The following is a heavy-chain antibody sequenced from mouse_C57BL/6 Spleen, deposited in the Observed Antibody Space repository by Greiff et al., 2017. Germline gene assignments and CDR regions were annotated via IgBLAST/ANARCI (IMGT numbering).Heavy chain of an antibody. CDR2: IYPGDGAT. J-gene: IGHJ3*01. V-gene: IGHV1-82*01. CDR3: ARGDYDSAWFAY. CDR1: GYAFSSSW. Sequence: VQLQQSGPELVKPGASVKISCKASGYAFSSSWMNWVKQRPGKGLELIGRIYPGDGATNYNGKFKGKATLTADKSSSTAYMQLSSLTSEDSAVYFCARGDYDSAWFAYWGQGTLVTVSA. D-gene: IGHD2-4*01.